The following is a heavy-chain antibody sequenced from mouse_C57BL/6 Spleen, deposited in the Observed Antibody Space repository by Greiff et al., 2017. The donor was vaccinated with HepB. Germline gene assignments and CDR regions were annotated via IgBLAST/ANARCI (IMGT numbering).Heavy chain of an antibody. CDR3: ARHPYGSSPYWYFDG. CDR1: GFTFSDYY. Sequence: EVMLVESGGGLVQPGGSLKLSCAASGFTFSDYYMYWVRQTPEKRLEWVAYISNGGGSTYYPDTVKGRFTISRDNAKNTLYLQMSRLKSEDTAMYYCARHPYGSSPYWYFDGWGTGTTVTVSS. V-gene: IGHV5-12*01. D-gene: IGHD1-1*01. J-gene: IGHJ1*03. CDR2: ISNGGGST.